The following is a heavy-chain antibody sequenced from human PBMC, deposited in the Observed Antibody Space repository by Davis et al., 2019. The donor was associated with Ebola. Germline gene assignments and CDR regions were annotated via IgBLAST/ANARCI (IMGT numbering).Heavy chain of an antibody. CDR3: AKDFRNCDY. CDR1: GFTFSSYA. D-gene: IGHD1-20*01. CDR2: ISASGGNT. J-gene: IGHJ4*02. V-gene: IGHV3-23*01. Sequence: GESLKISCAASGFTFSSYAMNWVRQAPGKGLEWVSAISASGGNTFYADSVKGRFTVSRDNSKNTLYLQMNSLRVEDTAVYYCAKDFRNCDYWGQGTLVTVSS.